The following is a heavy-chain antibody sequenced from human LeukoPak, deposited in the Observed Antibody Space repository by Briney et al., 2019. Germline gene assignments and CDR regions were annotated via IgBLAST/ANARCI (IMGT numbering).Heavy chain of an antibody. J-gene: IGHJ4*02. CDR2: IYYSGST. V-gene: IGHV4-31*11. Sequence: SETLSLTCAVSGGSISSGGYYWSWIRQHPGKGLEWIGYIYYSGSTYYNPSLKSRVTISVDMSKNQFSLKLSSVTAADTAVYYCARTYNKYYFDYWGQGTLVTVSS. D-gene: IGHD1-1*01. CDR3: ARTYNKYYFDY. CDR1: GGSISSGGYY.